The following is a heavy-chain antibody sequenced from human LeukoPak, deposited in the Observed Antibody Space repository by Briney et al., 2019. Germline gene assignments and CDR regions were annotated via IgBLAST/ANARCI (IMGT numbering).Heavy chain of an antibody. J-gene: IGHJ4*02. Sequence: GGSLRLSCAASGFTFANYNFNWVRQAPGKGLEWVSYISSTSSTIYYADSMKGRFTISRDNAKNSLYLQMNSLRDEDTAVYYCARDYELDYWGQGTLVTVSS. CDR1: GFTFANYN. V-gene: IGHV3-48*02. CDR3: ARDYELDY. D-gene: IGHD3-3*01. CDR2: ISSTSSTI.